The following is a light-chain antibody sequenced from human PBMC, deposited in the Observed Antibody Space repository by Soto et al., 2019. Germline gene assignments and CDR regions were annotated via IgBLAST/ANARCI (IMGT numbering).Light chain of an antibody. V-gene: IGLV1-44*01. CDR2: TNN. Sequence: QSVLTQPPSASGTPGQRVTISCSGTSSTIGRYTLDWYQQLPGAAPKLLIYTNNHRPSWVPYQFSGAKAGTSTSLAISGLQSDDEADYFCAALDDSRNTPVFGTGTKLTVL. CDR3: AALDDSRNTPV. CDR1: SSTIGRYT. J-gene: IGLJ1*01.